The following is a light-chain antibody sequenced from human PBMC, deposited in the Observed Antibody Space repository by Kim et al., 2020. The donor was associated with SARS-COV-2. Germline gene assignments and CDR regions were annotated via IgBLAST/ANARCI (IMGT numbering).Light chain of an antibody. CDR3: SSYAGSKNYV. Sequence: PSVTISCTGTSNDVGGYHYDSWYQQHPGKPPKLMIYEINKRLSGVPDRFSGTKFGNTAALTVFGLQAEDEADYYCSSYAGSKNYVFGTGTKVTVL. CDR2: EIN. J-gene: IGLJ1*01. V-gene: IGLV2-8*01. CDR1: SNDVGGYHY.